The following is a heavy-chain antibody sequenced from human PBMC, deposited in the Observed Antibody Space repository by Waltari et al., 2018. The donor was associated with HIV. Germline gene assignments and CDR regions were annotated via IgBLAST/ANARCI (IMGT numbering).Heavy chain of an antibody. CDR2: IGSSGSTI. CDR1: GFTFRSYE. J-gene: IGHJ3*02. D-gene: IGHD2-8*02. V-gene: IGHV3-48*03. Sequence: EVQLVASGGGLVQPGGSLRLSCVASGFTFRSYEMNWVRQAPGEGLEWVSYIGSSGSTIYYADSVKGRFTISRDNAKNSLYLQMNSRRAEDTAVYYCASWWDAFDIWGQGTMVTVSS. CDR3: ASWWDAFDI.